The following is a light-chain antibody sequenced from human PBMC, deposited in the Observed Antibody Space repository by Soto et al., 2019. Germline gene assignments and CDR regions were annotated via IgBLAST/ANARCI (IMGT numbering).Light chain of an antibody. Sequence: EIVMTQSPATLSVSPGERATLSCRASQSVSSYLAWYQQKPGQAPRLLIYGASTRATGIPARFSGSRSGTEFTLTISSLQPDDYATYYCQQYNSYSPLTFGGGTKVDIK. J-gene: IGKJ4*01. CDR3: QQYNSYSPLT. V-gene: IGKV3-15*01. CDR1: QSVSSY. CDR2: GAS.